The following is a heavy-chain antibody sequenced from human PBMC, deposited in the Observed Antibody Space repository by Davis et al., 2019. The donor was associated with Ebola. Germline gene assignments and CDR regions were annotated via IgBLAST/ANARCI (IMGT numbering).Heavy chain of an antibody. CDR2: IKQDGSEK. V-gene: IGHV3-7*01. D-gene: IGHD6-19*01. J-gene: IGHJ4*02. CDR1: GFTFSTYW. CDR3: ARAWGSVARTNDYFDY. Sequence: GESLKISCAASGFTFSTYWMSWVRQAPGKGLEWVAIIKQDGSEKFYVDSVKGRFTISRDNAKNSLYLQMNTLRAEDTAVYYCARAWGSVARTNDYFDYWGQGSLVTVSS.